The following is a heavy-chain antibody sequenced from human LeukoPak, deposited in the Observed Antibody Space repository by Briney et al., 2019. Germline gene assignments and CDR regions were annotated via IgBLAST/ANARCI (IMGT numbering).Heavy chain of an antibody. V-gene: IGHV1-69*01. Sequence: SVKVSCKASGGTFSSYAISWVRQAPGQGLEWMGGIIPMFGTANYAQKFQGRVTITADEFTSTAYMELSSLRSEDTAVYYCTRDGHRGFREHWGQGTLVTVSS. CDR1: GGTFSSYA. J-gene: IGHJ1*01. D-gene: IGHD3-10*01. CDR2: IIPMFGTA. CDR3: TRDGHRGFREH.